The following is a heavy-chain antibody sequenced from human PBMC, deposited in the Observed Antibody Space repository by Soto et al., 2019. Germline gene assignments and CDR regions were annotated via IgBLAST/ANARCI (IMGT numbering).Heavy chain of an antibody. J-gene: IGHJ6*02. D-gene: IGHD3-3*01. CDR2: IYYSGST. CDR3: ARQALAKWSGSIFGVVIIPYGMDV. Sequence: SETLSLTCTVSGGSISSSSYYWGWIRQPPGKGLEWIGSIYYSGSTYYNPSLKSRVTISVDTSKNQFSLKLSSVSAADTAVYYCARQALAKWSGSIFGVVIIPYGMDVWGQGTLVTVSS. CDR1: GGSISSSSYY. V-gene: IGHV4-39*01.